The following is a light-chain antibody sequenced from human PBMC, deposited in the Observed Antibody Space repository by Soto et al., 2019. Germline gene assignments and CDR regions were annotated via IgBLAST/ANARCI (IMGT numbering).Light chain of an antibody. CDR3: SSYSRSSFYV. CDR2: EVS. Sequence: LTQPASVSGSRGQTITISCTGTSSDIGGYIYVSWYQQHPGKAPKLMIYEVSNRPSGVSNRFSGSKSGNAASLTISGLQAEDEADYYCSSYSRSSFYVFGTGTKVTVL. V-gene: IGLV2-14*01. J-gene: IGLJ1*01. CDR1: SSDIGGYIY.